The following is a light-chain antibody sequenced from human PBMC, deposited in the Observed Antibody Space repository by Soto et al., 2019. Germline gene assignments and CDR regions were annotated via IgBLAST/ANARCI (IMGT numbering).Light chain of an antibody. CDR2: AAS. Sequence: DLQMAQSPSSLCASVGDRVTITCRASQGISNYLAWYQQKPGKVPKLLIYAASTLQSGVPSRFSGSGSGTDFTLTISSLQPEDVATYYCQKYNSAPPFTFGPGTKVDIK. CDR3: QKYNSAPPFT. J-gene: IGKJ3*01. CDR1: QGISNY. V-gene: IGKV1-27*01.